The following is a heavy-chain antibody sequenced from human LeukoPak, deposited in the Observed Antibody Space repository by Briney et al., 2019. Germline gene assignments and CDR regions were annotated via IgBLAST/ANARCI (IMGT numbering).Heavy chain of an antibody. D-gene: IGHD3-10*01. CDR1: GGTFNSYA. V-gene: IGHV1-69*04. J-gene: IGHJ4*02. CDR3: ARGRYYGSGTYYLDAAY. Sequence: SVKVSCKASGGTFNSYAINWVRQAPGQGLEWMGRIIPILGVPDYAQRFQGRVTTTADISTTTAYMELSSLRSEDTAVYYCARGRYYGSGTYYLDAAYWGQGTLVTVSS. CDR2: IIPILGVP.